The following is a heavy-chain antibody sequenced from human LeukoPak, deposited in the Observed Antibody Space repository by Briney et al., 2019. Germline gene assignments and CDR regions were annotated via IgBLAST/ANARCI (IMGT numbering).Heavy chain of an antibody. CDR1: GGSINSTNNY. Sequence: PSETLSLTCTVSGGSINSTNNYWGWVRQPPGKGLEWIGTIFYSGSTYYNPSLKSRVTISGDTSKNQFSLKLSSVTAADTAVYYCARHIGFDAFDIGGQGTMATVSS. CDR2: IFYSGST. V-gene: IGHV4-39*01. J-gene: IGHJ3*02. D-gene: IGHD3-10*01. CDR3: ARHIGFDAFDI.